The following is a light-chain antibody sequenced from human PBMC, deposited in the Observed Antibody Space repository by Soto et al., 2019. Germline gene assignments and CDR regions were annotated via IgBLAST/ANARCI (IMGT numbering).Light chain of an antibody. J-gene: IGKJ4*01. Sequence: EIVLTQSPGTLSLSPGESATLSCRASQSVSSSYLAWYRQKPGQAPRLLIYGASSRVSGIPDRFSGSGSGTDFTLTISRLEPEDVAVFYWQQYGSSPLTFGGGTKVEIK. V-gene: IGKV3-20*01. CDR1: QSVSSSY. CDR3: QQYGSSPLT. CDR2: GAS.